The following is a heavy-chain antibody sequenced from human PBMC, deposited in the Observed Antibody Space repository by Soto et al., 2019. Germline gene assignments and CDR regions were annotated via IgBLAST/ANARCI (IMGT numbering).Heavy chain of an antibody. V-gene: IGHV3-23*01. CDR1: GFPFNTYA. CDR2: TSIGGNT. D-gene: IGHD2-2*01. J-gene: IGHJ5*02. Sequence: GGSLRLSCEASGFPFNTYAMTWFRQLPGMGLEWVSTTSIGGNTDFAESVGGRFSVSRDNSKNTLYLQMSNMRAEDTAVYFCAKPEYCSSSSCYRSRGGLDHWGQGTLVTVSS. CDR3: AKPEYCSSSSCYRSRGGLDH.